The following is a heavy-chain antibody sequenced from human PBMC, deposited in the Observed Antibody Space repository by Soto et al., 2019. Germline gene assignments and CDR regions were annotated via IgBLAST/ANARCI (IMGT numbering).Heavy chain of an antibody. J-gene: IGHJ4*02. Sequence: EVQLLESGGGLVQPGGSLRLSCAASGFTFSSYAMSWVRQAPGKGLEWVSAISGSGGTTYYADSVKGRFTISRDNSKNTMYLHMNSLRADNTAVYYCAKFSSSSYYDRSGYHWGQGTLVTVSS. CDR1: GFTFSSYA. V-gene: IGHV3-23*01. CDR2: ISGSGGTT. D-gene: IGHD3-22*01. CDR3: AKFSSSSYYDRSGYH.